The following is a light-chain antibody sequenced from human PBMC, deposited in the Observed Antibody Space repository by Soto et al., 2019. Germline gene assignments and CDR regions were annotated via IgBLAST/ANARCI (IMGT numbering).Light chain of an antibody. V-gene: IGKV1-27*01. CDR2: AAS. CDR1: QGISSY. Sequence: DIQMTQSPSSLSASVGDRVTITCRASQGISSYLAWYQQRPGKVPDLLIYAASTLNSGVPSLFSGSGSGTDFTLTISSLQPEDVETYYCQKYERDPFTFGPGNKVEIE. J-gene: IGKJ3*01. CDR3: QKYERDPFT.